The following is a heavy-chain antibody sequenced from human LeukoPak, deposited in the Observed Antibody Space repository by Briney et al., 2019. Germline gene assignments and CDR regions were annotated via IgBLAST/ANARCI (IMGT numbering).Heavy chain of an antibody. CDR2: ISGSGGST. V-gene: IGHV3-23*01. J-gene: IGHJ4*02. CDR1: GFTFSSYA. CDR3: AKLPGYYDSSGYDY. D-gene: IGHD3-22*01. Sequence: GGSLRLSCAASGFTFSSYAMSWVRQAPGKGLEWVSAISGSGGSTYYADSVKGRFTISRDNSKNTLYLQMNSLRAEDTAVYYCAKLPGYYDSSGYDYWGQGTLVTVSS.